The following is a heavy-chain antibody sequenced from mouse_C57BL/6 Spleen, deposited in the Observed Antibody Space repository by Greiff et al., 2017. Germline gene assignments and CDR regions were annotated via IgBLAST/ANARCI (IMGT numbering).Heavy chain of an antibody. Sequence: QVQLQQSVAELVMPGASVKLSCKASGYTITSYWMHWVKQRPGQGLEWIGEIDPSDSYTNYNQKFKGKSTLTVDKSSSTAYMQLSSLTSEDSAVYYCARYPHYYGSGDYWGQGTSVTVSS. V-gene: IGHV1-69*01. CDR3: ARYPHYYGSGDY. CDR1: GYTITSYW. D-gene: IGHD1-1*01. CDR2: IDPSDSYT. J-gene: IGHJ4*01.